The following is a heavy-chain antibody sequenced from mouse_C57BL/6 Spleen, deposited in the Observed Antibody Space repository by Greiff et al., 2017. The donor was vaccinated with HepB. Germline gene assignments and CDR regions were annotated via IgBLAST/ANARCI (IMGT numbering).Heavy chain of an antibody. Sequence: VHVKQSGAELVRPGASVKLSCTASGFNIKDDYMHWVKQRPEQGLEWIGWIDPENGDTEYASKFQGKATITADTSSNTAYLQLSSLTSEDTAVYYCTLYGSRGYWGQGTTLTVSS. D-gene: IGHD1-1*01. CDR1: GFNIKDDY. CDR3: TLYGSRGY. J-gene: IGHJ2*01. CDR2: IDPENGDT. V-gene: IGHV14-4*01.